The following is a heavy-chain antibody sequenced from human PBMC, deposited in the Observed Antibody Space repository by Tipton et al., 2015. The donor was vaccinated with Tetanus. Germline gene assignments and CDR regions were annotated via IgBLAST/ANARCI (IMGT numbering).Heavy chain of an antibody. CDR2: VSSSGRT. J-gene: IGHJ4*02. CDR1: GGSFSAYY. Sequence: TLSLTCAVYGGSFSAYYWSWIRQPPGKGLEWLAYVSSSGRTNSNYDLKSRITTSHDTSKNQFFLRLTSVTSADTAVYYCARANYDNFKKGPFDSWGQGTLVIVSS. CDR3: ARANYDNFKKGPFDS. V-gene: IGHV4-59*01. D-gene: IGHD3-3*01.